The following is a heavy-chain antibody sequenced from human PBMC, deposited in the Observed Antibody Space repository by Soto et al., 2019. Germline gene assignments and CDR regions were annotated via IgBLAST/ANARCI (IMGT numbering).Heavy chain of an antibody. CDR2: ISSSGSTI. V-gene: IGHV3-48*03. CDR3: ARLYSSSHFDY. CDR1: GFTFSSYE. J-gene: IGHJ4*02. D-gene: IGHD6-6*01. Sequence: EVQLVESGGGLVQPGGSLRLSCAASGFTFSSYEMNWVRQAPGKGLEWVSYISSSGSTIYYADSVKGRFTISRDNAKNSLYLQMNSLKAEDTAVYYCARLYSSSHFDYWGQGTLVTVSS.